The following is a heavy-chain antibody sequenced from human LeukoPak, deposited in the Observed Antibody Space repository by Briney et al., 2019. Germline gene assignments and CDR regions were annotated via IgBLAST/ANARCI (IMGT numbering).Heavy chain of an antibody. CDR1: GGSISSGGYY. CDR3: AKDIAASGLPRIFDF. CDR2: VSGSGGRGAT. Sequence: ETLSLTCTVSGGSISSGGYYWSWVRQAPGKGLEWVSCVSGSGGRGATYYTDSVKGRFTISRDNAKNTMYLQMNSLSGEDTAIYYCAKDIAASGLPRIFDFWGQGTLVTVSS. V-gene: IGHV3-23*01. D-gene: IGHD6-13*01. J-gene: IGHJ4*02.